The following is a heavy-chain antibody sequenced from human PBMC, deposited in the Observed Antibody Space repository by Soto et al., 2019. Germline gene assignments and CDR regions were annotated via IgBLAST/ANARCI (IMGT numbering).Heavy chain of an antibody. CDR3: ARLDTVAKYVDY. CDR1: GCSITSYY. D-gene: IGHD1-1*01. CDR2: IYYRGTT. V-gene: IGHV4-59*01. J-gene: IGHJ4*02. Sequence: LSLTFAVSGCSITSYYWSWIRQPPGKGLEWIASIYYRGTTNHNPSLKSRVTISVDMSKNQFSLKLTSVTAADTAVYFCARLDTVAKYVDYWGQGSMVTV.